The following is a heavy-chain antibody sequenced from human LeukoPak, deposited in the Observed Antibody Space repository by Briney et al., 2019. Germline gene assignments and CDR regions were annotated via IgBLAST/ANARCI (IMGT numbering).Heavy chain of an antibody. CDR1: GGSFSGYY. CDR3: ARERGAAAAYFDP. D-gene: IGHD6-13*01. CDR2: INHSGST. V-gene: IGHV4-34*01. Sequence: PSETLSLTCAVYGGSFSGYYWSWIRQPPGKGLGWIGEINHSGSTNYNPSLKSRVTISVDTSKNQFSLKLSSVTAADTAVYYCARERGAAAAYFDPWGQGTLVTVSS. J-gene: IGHJ5*02.